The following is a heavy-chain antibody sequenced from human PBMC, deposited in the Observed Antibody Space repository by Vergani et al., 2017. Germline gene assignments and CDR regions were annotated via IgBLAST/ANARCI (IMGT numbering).Heavy chain of an antibody. V-gene: IGHV4-34*01. CDR3: ARVRVVLRVWLPSTDGMDV. J-gene: IGHJ6*02. CDR2: INHSGST. Sequence: QVQLQQWDAGLLKPSETLSLTCAVYGGSFSGYYWSWIRQPPGKGLEWLGEINHSGSTNYNPSLKSLVTISVDTSKNPFSLKLSSVTAADTAGYYCARVRVVLRVWLPSTDGMDVWGQGTTVTVSS. CDR1: GGSFSGYY. D-gene: IGHD5-24*01.